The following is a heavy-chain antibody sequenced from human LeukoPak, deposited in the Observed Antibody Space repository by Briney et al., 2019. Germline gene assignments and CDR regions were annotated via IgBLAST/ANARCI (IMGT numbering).Heavy chain of an antibody. CDR1: GGTFSGYY. CDR3: ARVTLTYYYGSGSYYPEYTYYMDV. J-gene: IGHJ6*03. D-gene: IGHD3-10*01. CDR2: IYHSGST. Sequence: SETLSLTCVVYGGTFSGYYWSWLRQPPGKGLEWIGSIYHSGSTYYNPSLKSRVTISVDTSKNQFSLKLSSVTAADTAVYYCARVTLTYYYGSGSYYPEYTYYMDVWGKGTTVTVSS. V-gene: IGHV4-34*01.